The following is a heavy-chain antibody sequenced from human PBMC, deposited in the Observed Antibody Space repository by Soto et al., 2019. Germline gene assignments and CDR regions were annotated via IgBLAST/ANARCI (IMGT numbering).Heavy chain of an antibody. CDR2: ITSSSSTI. J-gene: IGHJ6*02. V-gene: IGHV3-48*02. CDR3: ARVRSYGYYYYGMDV. CDR1: GFTFSSYS. Sequence: QSGGSLRLSCAASGFTFSSYSMNWVRQAPGKGLEWVSYITSSSSTIYYADSVKGRFTISRDNAKNSLYLQMNSLRDEDTAVYYCARVRSYGYYYYGMDVWGQGTTVTVSS. D-gene: IGHD1-26*01.